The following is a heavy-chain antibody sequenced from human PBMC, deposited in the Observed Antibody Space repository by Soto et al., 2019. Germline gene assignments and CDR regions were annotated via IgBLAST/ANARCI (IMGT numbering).Heavy chain of an antibody. CDR2: ISAYNGNT. V-gene: IGHV1-18*01. J-gene: IGHJ6*02. CDR1: GYTFTSYG. Sequence: ASVKVSCKASGYTFTSYGISWVRQAPGQGLEWMGWISAYNGNTNYAQKLQGRVTMTTDTSTSTAYMELRSLRSDDTAVYYCARGWTVTIPYHYYGMDVWGQGTTVTVSS. D-gene: IGHD4-17*01. CDR3: ARGWTVTIPYHYYGMDV.